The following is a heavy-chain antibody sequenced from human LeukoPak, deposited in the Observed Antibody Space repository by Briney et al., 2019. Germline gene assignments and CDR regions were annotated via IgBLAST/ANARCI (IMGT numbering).Heavy chain of an antibody. V-gene: IGHV3-15*01. D-gene: IGHD3-22*01. CDR3: TTFRTARNYDINGSYCS. J-gene: IGHJ4*02. CDR1: GFTFSNAW. CDR2: IKSKTDGGTA. Sequence: AGGSLRLSCAASGFTFSNAWMSWVRQAPGKGLEWVGRIKSKTDGGTADYASPLQGRFTISRDDSTSTLYLQLNSLKTEDTAVYFCTTFRTARNYDINGSYCSWGQGTLVTVSS.